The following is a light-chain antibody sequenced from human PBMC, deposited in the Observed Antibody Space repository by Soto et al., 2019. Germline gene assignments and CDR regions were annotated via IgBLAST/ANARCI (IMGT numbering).Light chain of an antibody. CDR2: GNT. J-gene: IGLJ3*02. Sequence: QSVLTQPPSVSGAPGQRVTLSCTVSSSNIGAGYDVHWYQQVPGRPPKVLIYGNTNRPSGVPDRFSGSKSGTSASLAITGLQAYDEANYYCQSSDISLSSLVFGEGTKVTVL. V-gene: IGLV1-40*01. CDR3: QSSDISLSSLV. CDR1: SSNIGAGYD.